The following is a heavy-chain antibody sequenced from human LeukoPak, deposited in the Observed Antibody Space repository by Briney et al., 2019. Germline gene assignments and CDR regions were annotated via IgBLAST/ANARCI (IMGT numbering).Heavy chain of an antibody. J-gene: IGHJ4*02. V-gene: IGHV3-23*01. CDR3: ARHDSFIPY. D-gene: IGHD3-16*02. CDR2: ISDSGGST. CDR1: GFTFSDYA. Sequence: PGGSLRLPCVASGFTFSDYAMSWVRKAPGKGLEWVSGISDSGGSTYYADSVKGRCTISRDNSKNTVSLQMNNLRAEDTAVYFCARHDSFIPYWGQGTLVTVTS.